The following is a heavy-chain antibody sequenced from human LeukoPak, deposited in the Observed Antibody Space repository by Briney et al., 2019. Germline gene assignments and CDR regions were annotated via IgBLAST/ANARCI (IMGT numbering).Heavy chain of an antibody. D-gene: IGHD6-13*01. J-gene: IGHJ6*02. CDR3: ARGGTYSSSWYRYYYYYYGMDV. CDR2: ISGSGSSI. CDR1: EFTFSAYG. V-gene: IGHV3-21*01. Sequence: GGSLRLSCVASEFTFSAYGMSWVRQAPGTGLEWVSSISGSGSSIHYKESVRGRFTISRDNSGNSIYLQMNSLRAEDTAVYYCARGGTYSSSWYRYYYYYYGMDVWGQGTTVTVSS.